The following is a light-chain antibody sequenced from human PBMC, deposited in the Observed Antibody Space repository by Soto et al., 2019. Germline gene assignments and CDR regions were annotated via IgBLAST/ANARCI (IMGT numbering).Light chain of an antibody. J-gene: IGLJ2*01. Sequence: QSALTQPAAVSGSPGQSITISCTGTSSDIGSYNLVSWYQQHPGRAPKLMIYEGSKRPSGVSNRFSGSKSGNMASLTISGLQADDEADYFCCSYAGGGALVFGGRTQLTVL. CDR2: EGS. CDR3: CSYAGGGALV. V-gene: IGLV2-23*01. CDR1: SSDIGSYNL.